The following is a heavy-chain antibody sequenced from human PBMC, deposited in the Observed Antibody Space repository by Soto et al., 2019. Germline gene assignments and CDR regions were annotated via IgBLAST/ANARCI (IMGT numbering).Heavy chain of an antibody. J-gene: IGHJ4*02. D-gene: IGHD3-22*01. Sequence: PGGSLRLSCAASGFTFSSYCMHWVRQAPGKGLEWVAVISYDGSNKYYADSVKGRFTISRDNSKNTLYLQMNSLRAEDTAVYYCAKGGSIVVGPFDYWGQGTLVTVSS. V-gene: IGHV3-30*18. CDR2: ISYDGSNK. CDR1: GFTFSSYC. CDR3: AKGGSIVVGPFDY.